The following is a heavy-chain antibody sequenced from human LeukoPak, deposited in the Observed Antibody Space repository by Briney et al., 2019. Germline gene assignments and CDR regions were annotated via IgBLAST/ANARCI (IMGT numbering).Heavy chain of an antibody. J-gene: IGHJ4*02. Sequence: GGSLRLSCAASGFTFSSYAMSWVRQAPGKGLEWVSAISGSGGSTYYADSVKGRFAISRDNAKNSLYLQMNSLGAEDTAVYFCAGSVASSGYAYWGQGTLVTVSS. V-gene: IGHV3-23*01. CDR3: AGSVASSGYAY. D-gene: IGHD3-9*01. CDR2: ISGSGGST. CDR1: GFTFSSYA.